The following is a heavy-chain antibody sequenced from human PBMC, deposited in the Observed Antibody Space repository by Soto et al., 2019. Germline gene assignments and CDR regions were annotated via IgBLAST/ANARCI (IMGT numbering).Heavy chain of an antibody. D-gene: IGHD3-10*01. V-gene: IGHV6-1*01. J-gene: IGHJ4*02. Sequence: QTLSLTCAISGDSVSSNSAAWNWIRQSPSRGLEWLGRTYYRSKWYNDYAVSVKSRITINPDTSKNQFSLQLNSVTPEDTAVYYCARVLEVRGVMTIDYWGQGTLVTVSS. CDR2: TYYRSKWYN. CDR1: GDSVSSNSAA. CDR3: ARVLEVRGVMTIDY.